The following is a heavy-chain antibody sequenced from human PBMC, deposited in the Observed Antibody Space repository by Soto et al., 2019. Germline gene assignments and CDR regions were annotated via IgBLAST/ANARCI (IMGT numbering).Heavy chain of an antibody. CDR3: VRDYDILTAYQYFFDY. Sequence: GASVKVSCKASGYTFTNYYMHWVRQAPGAGPEWMGIINPNVGSTTYAQTFQGRFTITRDTSTSTVYMELSRLRPEDTAVYYCVRDYDILTAYQYFFDYWGQGTLVTVSS. J-gene: IGHJ4*02. CDR1: GYTFTNYY. D-gene: IGHD3-9*01. CDR2: INPNVGST. V-gene: IGHV1-46*01.